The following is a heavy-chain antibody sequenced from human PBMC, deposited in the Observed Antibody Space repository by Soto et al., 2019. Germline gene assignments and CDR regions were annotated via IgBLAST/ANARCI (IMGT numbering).Heavy chain of an antibody. V-gene: IGHV4-59*08. CDR3: ARHGRANYDILTGLTPYYYGMDV. J-gene: IGHJ6*02. CDR2: IYNIGST. Sequence: SETLSLTCTVSGGSISGYYWSWLRQPPGKGLEWIGYIYNIGSTNYNPSLRSRVTMSIDTSQEQFSLKLSSVTAADTAVYYCARHGRANYDILTGLTPYYYGMDVWGQGTTVTVS. D-gene: IGHD3-9*01. CDR1: GGSISGYY.